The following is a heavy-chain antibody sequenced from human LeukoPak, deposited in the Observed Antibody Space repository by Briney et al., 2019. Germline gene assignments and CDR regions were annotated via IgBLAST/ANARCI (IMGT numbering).Heavy chain of an antibody. J-gene: IGHJ4*02. V-gene: IGHV4-39*01. D-gene: IGHD4-17*01. CDR2: IYYSGST. CDR1: GGSISSSSYY. CDR3: ARADDYGDNFDY. Sequence: SETLSLTCTVSGGSISSSSYYWGWIRQPPGKGLEWIGSIYYSGSTYYNPSLKSRVTISVDTSKNQFSLQLSSVTAADTVLYYCARADDYGDNFDYWGQGTLVTVSS.